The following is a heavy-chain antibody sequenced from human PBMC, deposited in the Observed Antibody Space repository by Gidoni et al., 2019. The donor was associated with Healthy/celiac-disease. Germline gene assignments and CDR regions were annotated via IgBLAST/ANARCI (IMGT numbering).Heavy chain of an antibody. Sequence: QVQLQESGPGLVKPSETLSLTCTVPGGSISSYSWSWIRQPPGKGLEWIGYIYYSGSTNYNPSLKSRVTISVDTSKNQFSLKLSSVTAADTAVYYCARYYYDSSGYYGRFDYWGQGTLVTVSS. D-gene: IGHD3-22*01. CDR3: ARYYYDSSGYYGRFDY. V-gene: IGHV4-59*01. CDR1: GGSISSYS. J-gene: IGHJ4*02. CDR2: IYYSGST.